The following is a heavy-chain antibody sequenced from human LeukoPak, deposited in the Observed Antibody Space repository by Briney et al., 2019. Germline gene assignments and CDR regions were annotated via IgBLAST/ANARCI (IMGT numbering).Heavy chain of an antibody. V-gene: IGHV3-13*01. J-gene: IGHJ4*02. D-gene: IGHD1-1*01. Sequence: GGSLRLSCAASGFTLSDYDIHWVRHATGKGLEWVSAIGTAGDTYYAGSVKGRFTISRENAKNSLYLQMNSLRAGDTAVYYCARVAKERVGGVYYFDYWGQGTLVTVSS. CDR2: IGTAGDT. CDR1: GFTLSDYD. CDR3: ARVAKERVGGVYYFDY.